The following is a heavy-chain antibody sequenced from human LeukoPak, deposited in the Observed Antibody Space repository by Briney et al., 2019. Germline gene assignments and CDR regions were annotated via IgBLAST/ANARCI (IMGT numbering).Heavy chain of an antibody. V-gene: IGHV3-7*01. CDR3: ARAPARARLDY. Sequence: GGSLRLSCAASGFTFSRYWMYWVRQAPGKGLEWVASIKLDGSEQYYVDSVKGRFTISRDSAKSSLYLQMNSLRAEDTAVYYCARAPARARLDYWGQGTLVTVSS. CDR2: IKLDGSEQ. CDR1: GFTFSRYW. D-gene: IGHD6-6*01. J-gene: IGHJ4*02.